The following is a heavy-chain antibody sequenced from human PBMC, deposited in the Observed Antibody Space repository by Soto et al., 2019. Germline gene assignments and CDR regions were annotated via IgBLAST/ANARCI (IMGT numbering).Heavy chain of an antibody. CDR1: GYTFTTYG. V-gene: IGHV1-18*01. CDR2: ISTYNGNT. D-gene: IGHD3-22*01. CDR3: ARGPTDYNDNSGNYFLDY. Sequence: QVPLVQSGAEVNKPGASVKVSCKASGYTFTTYGMSWVRQAPGQGLDWMGWISTYNGNTKYAERLQGRVTMTTDTTTSTAYMELRSLRSDDTAVYYCARGPTDYNDNSGNYFLDYWGQGTLVTVSS. J-gene: IGHJ4*02.